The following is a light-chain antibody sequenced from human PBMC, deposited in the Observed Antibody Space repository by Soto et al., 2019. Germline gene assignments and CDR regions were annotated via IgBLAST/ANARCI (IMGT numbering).Light chain of an antibody. CDR1: ISDVDNYNF. Sequence: QSVLTQPASVSGSPGQSITISCTGTISDVDNYNFVSWYQQHPGKAPKLMIYEVSNRPSGVSNRFSASKSGYTASLTISGLQAEDEADFYCSPYTSTLTHVFGTGTNLTVL. CDR3: SPYTSTLTHV. J-gene: IGLJ1*01. V-gene: IGLV2-14*01. CDR2: EVS.